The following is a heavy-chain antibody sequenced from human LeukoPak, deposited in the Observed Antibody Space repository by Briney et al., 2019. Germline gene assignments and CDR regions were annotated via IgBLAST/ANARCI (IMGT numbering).Heavy chain of an antibody. CDR1: GFTFSSYA. D-gene: IGHD1-26*01. CDR2: ISGSGGST. Sequence: GGSLRLSCAASGFTFSSYAMSWVRQAPGKGLEWVSAISGSGGSTYYADSVKGRFTISRDNSKNTLYLQMNSLRAEDTAVYYCAKGLVFIVGATGDYWGQGTLVTVSS. V-gene: IGHV3-23*01. CDR3: AKGLVFIVGATGDY. J-gene: IGHJ4*02.